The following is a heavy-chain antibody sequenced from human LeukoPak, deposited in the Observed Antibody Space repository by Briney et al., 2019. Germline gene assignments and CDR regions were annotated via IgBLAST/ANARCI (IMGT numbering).Heavy chain of an antibody. D-gene: IGHD2-15*01. CDR3: AKSDVVAATNYYYGMDV. Sequence: GGSLRLSCAASGFTFSSYWMHWVRQAPGKGLVWVSRINSDGSSTSYADSVKGRFTISRDNAKNTLYLQMNSLRAEDTAVYYCAKSDVVAATNYYYGMDVWGQGTTVTVSS. CDR1: GFTFSSYW. CDR2: INSDGSST. J-gene: IGHJ6*02. V-gene: IGHV3-74*01.